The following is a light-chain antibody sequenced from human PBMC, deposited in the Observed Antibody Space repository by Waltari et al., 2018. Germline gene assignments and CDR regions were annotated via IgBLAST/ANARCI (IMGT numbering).Light chain of an antibody. CDR2: DAS. J-gene: IGKJ5*01. V-gene: IGKV3-11*01. Sequence: EVVLTQSPATLSLSPGERATLPCRASQRVSNSLAWYRQKPGQAPSLLIYDASTRAAGISGRFSGSGSGTDFTLTISSLEPEDFAVYYCQLRTGWPMTFGQGTRLEIK. CDR3: QLRTGWPMT. CDR1: QRVSNS.